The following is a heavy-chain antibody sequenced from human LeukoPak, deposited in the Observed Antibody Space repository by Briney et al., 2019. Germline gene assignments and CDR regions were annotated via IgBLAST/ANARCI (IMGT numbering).Heavy chain of an antibody. V-gene: IGHV1-2*02. CDR1: GYTFTGYY. Sequence: ASVKVSCKASGYTFTGYYMHWVRQAPGQGLEWMGWIKSNSGATEFAQKFQGRVTMTRDTSISTAYMELITLTSDDTAVYYCARGSSTTKGKLPNDYWGQGTLVTVSS. CDR2: IKSNSGAT. D-gene: IGHD2-2*01. CDR3: ARGSSTTKGKLPNDY. J-gene: IGHJ4*02.